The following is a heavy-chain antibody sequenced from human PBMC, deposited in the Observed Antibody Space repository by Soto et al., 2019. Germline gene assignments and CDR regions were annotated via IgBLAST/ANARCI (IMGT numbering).Heavy chain of an antibody. CDR2: IIPVFGTP. D-gene: IGHD2-2*01. CDR3: ARGGALSTSWYWGDGLDS. V-gene: IGHV1-69*06. CDR1: GDSFSSHA. Sequence: QVQLEQSGSEVKKSGSSVKVSCKSSGDSFSSHAITWVRQAPGDGLEWMGGIIPVFGTPSYAQRFRGRLTITADKSTNTSYMELRSLRSEDTAVYYCARGGALSTSWYWGDGLDSWGRGTQVTVSS. J-gene: IGHJ4*02.